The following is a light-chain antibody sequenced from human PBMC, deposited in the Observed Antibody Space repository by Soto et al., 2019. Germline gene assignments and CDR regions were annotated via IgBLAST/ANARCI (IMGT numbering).Light chain of an antibody. Sequence: QSVLTQPPSVSAAPGQRVTISCSGRSSNIGNNYVSWYQQLPGTAPKLLIYENNKRPSGIPDRFSGSKSGTSATLGITGLQTGDEADYYCGTWDSSLRGVFGTGTKVTVL. CDR2: ENN. CDR1: SSNIGNNY. V-gene: IGLV1-51*02. J-gene: IGLJ1*01. CDR3: GTWDSSLRGV.